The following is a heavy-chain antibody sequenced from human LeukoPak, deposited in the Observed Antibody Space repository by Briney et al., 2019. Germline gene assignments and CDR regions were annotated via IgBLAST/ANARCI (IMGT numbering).Heavy chain of an antibody. J-gene: IGHJ5*02. CDR1: GYTFTGYY. CDR2: INPNSGGT. V-gene: IGHV1-2*02. CDR3: ARDRDILTGYYSPIHWFDP. Sequence: ASVKVSCKASGYTFTGYYMHWVRQAPGQRLEWMGWINPNSGGTNYAQKFQGRVTMTRDTSISTAYMELSRLRSDDTAVYFCARDRDILTGYYSPIHWFDPWGQGTLVTVSS. D-gene: IGHD3-9*01.